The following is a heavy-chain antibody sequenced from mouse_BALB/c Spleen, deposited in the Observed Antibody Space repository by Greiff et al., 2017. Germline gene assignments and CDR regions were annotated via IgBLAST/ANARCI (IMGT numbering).Heavy chain of an antibody. CDR2: ILPGSGST. J-gene: IGHJ4*01. V-gene: IGHV1-9*01. Sequence: VQLQQSGAELMKPGASVKISCKATGYTFSSYWIEWVKQRPGHGLEWIGEILPGSGSTNYNEKFKGKATFTADTSSNTAYMQLSSLTSEDSAVYYCARWLLRSDYAMDYWGQGTSVTVSS. CDR3: ARWLLRSDYAMDY. D-gene: IGHD1-1*01. CDR1: GYTFSSYW.